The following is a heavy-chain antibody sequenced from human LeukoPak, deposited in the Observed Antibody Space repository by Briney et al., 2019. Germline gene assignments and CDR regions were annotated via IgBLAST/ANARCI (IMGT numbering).Heavy chain of an antibody. J-gene: IGHJ6*03. CDR2: ISSSSSTI. CDR1: GFIVSNYE. D-gene: IGHD6-13*01. V-gene: IGHV3-48*01. Sequence: GGSLRLSCVASGFIVSNYEMNWVRRAPGKGLEWVSYISSSSSTIYYADSVKGRFTISRDNAKNSLYLQMNSLRAEDTAVYYCASSYSSSWYTDYYYMDVWGKGTTVTVSS. CDR3: ASSYSSSWYTDYYYMDV.